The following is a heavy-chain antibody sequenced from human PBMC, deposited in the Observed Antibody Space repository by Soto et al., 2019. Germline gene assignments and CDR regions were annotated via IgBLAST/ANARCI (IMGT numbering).Heavy chain of an antibody. Sequence: GGSLRLSCAASGFTFSSYAMSWVRQAPGKGLEWVSAISGSGGSTYYADSVKGRFTISRDNSKNTLYLQMNSLRAEDTAVYYCAKGPKYYGSGSYYGYWGQGTLVTVSS. CDR2: ISGSGGST. CDR1: GFTFSSYA. D-gene: IGHD3-10*01. J-gene: IGHJ4*02. V-gene: IGHV3-23*01. CDR3: AKGPKYYGSGSYYGY.